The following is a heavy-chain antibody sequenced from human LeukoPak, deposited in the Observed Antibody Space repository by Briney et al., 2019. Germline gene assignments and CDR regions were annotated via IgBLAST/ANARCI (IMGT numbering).Heavy chain of an antibody. CDR3: AREKSSGSSNY. CDR2: ISSSSSYT. J-gene: IGHJ4*02. D-gene: IGHD1-26*01. V-gene: IGHV3-11*06. CDR1: GFTFSDYY. Sequence: GGSLILSCAASGFTFSDYYMSWIRQAPGKGLERVSYISSSSSYTNYADSVKGRFTISRDNAKNSLYLQMNSLRAEDTAVYYCAREKSSGSSNYWGQGTLVTVSS.